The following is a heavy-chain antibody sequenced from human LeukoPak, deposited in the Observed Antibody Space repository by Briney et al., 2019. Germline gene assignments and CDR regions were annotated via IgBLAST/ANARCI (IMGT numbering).Heavy chain of an antibody. D-gene: IGHD6-13*01. CDR2: ISSSSSYI. CDR3: AKAASSSWPSYYYGMDV. CDR1: GFTFSSYS. Sequence: PGGSLRLSCAASGFTFSSYSMNWVRQAPGKGLERVSSISSSSSYIYYADSVKGRFTISKDNSKNTVYLQMSSLRVDDTAVYYCAKAASSSWPSYYYGMDVWGQGTTVTVSS. J-gene: IGHJ6*02. V-gene: IGHV3-21*04.